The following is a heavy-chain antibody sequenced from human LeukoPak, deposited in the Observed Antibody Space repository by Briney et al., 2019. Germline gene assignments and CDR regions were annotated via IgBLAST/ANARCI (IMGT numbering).Heavy chain of an antibody. V-gene: IGHV5-51*01. J-gene: IGHJ6*03. CDR1: GYSFTSYW. Sequence: GESLKISCKGSGYSFTSYWIGWVRQMPGKGLEWMGIIYPGDSDTRYSPSFQGQVTISADKSISTAYPQWSSLKASDTAMYYCARIFSTSIAARRDLYYYYYMDVWGKGTTVTVSS. CDR2: IYPGDSDT. CDR3: ARIFSTSIAARRDLYYYYYMDV. D-gene: IGHD6-6*01.